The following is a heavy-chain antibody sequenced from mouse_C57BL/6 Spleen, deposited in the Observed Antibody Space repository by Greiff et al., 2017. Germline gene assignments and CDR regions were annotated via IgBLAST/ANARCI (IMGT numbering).Heavy chain of an antibody. CDR1: GFTFSDYG. J-gene: IGHJ3*01. V-gene: IGHV5-15*01. Sequence: EVQLVESGGGLVQPGGSLKLSCAASGFTFSDYGMAWVRQAPRKGPEWVAFISNLAYRIYYADTVTGRFTSSRENAKNTLYLEMSSLRSEDTAMYCCARHGDYGSSYGWFAYWGQGTLVTVSA. CDR2: ISNLAYRI. CDR3: ARHGDYGSSYGWFAY. D-gene: IGHD1-1*01.